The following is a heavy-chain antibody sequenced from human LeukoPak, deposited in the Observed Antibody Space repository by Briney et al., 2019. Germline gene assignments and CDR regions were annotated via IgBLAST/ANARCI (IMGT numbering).Heavy chain of an antibody. Sequence: SGGSLRLSCAASGFTFSSYGMHWVRQAPGKGLEWVAVIWFDGSNNYYADSVKGRFTISRDNSKNTVCLQMNSLRVEDTAVYYCTGEAGTTPFDYWGQGTLVTVSS. CDR3: TGEAGTTPFDY. D-gene: IGHD1-1*01. V-gene: IGHV3-33*01. CDR1: GFTFSSYG. J-gene: IGHJ4*02. CDR2: IWFDGSNN.